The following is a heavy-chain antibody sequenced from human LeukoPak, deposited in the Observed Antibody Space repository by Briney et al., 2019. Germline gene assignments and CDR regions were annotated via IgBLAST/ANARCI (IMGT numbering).Heavy chain of an antibody. CDR2: INPSGGST. Sequence: ASVKVSCKASGYTFTSHYMHWVRQAPGQGLEWMGIINPSGGSTSYAQKFQGRVTMTRDMSTSTDYMELSSLRSEDTAVYYCARDNSVEDTAWWFDPWGQGTLVTVSS. CDR3: ARDNSVEDTAWWFDP. J-gene: IGHJ5*02. CDR1: GYTFTSHY. D-gene: IGHD4-23*01. V-gene: IGHV1-46*01.